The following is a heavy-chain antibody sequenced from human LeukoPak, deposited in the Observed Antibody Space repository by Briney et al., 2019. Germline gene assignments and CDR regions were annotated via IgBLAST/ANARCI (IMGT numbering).Heavy chain of an antibody. CDR3: AREGGPYSSTLRGC. V-gene: IGHV3-53*01. J-gene: IGHJ4*02. Sequence: PGGSLRLSYAVSGFTVSGNYMSWVRQAPGKGLEWVSRMYASGTTDYADSVKRGFTISSDNYKNTLYLQMNSLRAEDTAVYYCAREGGPYSSTLRGCWGQGTLVTVSS. CDR1: GFTVSGNY. CDR2: MYASGTT. D-gene: IGHD6-19*01.